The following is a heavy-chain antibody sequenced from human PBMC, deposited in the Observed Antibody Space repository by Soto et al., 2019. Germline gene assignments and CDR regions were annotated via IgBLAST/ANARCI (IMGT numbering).Heavy chain of an antibody. D-gene: IGHD2-15*01. V-gene: IGHV3-30-3*01. CDR2: ISYDGSNK. J-gene: IGHJ3*02. CDR3: ARDIEGAFDI. Sequence: QVQLVESGGGVVQPGRSLRLSCAASGFTFSSYAMHWVRQAPGKGLVWVAVISYDGSNKYYADSVKGRFTISRDNSKNPLYLQMNSLRAEDTGVYYCARDIEGAFDIWGQGTMVTVSS. CDR1: GFTFSSYA.